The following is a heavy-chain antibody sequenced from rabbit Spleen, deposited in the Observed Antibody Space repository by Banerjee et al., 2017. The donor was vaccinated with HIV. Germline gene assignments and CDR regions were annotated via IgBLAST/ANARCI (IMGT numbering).Heavy chain of an antibody. CDR1: GFSFSSSDY. D-gene: IGHD1-1*01. CDR2: IDTGSSGFT. Sequence: EQLEESGGGLVKPEGSLTLTCTASGFSFSSSDYMCWVRQAPGKGLEWIACIDTGSSGFTYFASWAKGRFTISKTSSTTVTLQMTSLTAADTATYFCARDTSSSFSSYGMDLWGPGTLVTVS. CDR3: ARDTSSSFSSYGMDL. V-gene: IGHV1S45*01. J-gene: IGHJ6*01.